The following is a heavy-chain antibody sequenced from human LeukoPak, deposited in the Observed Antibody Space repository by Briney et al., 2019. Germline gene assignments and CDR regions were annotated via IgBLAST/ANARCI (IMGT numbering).Heavy chain of an antibody. V-gene: IGHV1-8*01. D-gene: IGHD6-25*01. Sequence: ASVKVSCKASGYTFTSYDINWVRQATGQGLEWMGWMNPHSGNTGYAQKFQGRVTMTRNTSISTAYMELSSLRSEDTAVYYCARVKRYSSGRPFDYWGQGTLVTVSS. J-gene: IGHJ4*02. CDR3: ARVKRYSSGRPFDY. CDR2: MNPHSGNT. CDR1: GYTFTSYD.